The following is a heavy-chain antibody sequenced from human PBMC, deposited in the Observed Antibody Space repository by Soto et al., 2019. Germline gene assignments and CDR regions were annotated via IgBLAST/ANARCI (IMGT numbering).Heavy chain of an antibody. CDR2: IYYSGST. CDR1: GASVSSGSHY. CDR3: ARQRTSVVTQAYFDV. Sequence: PSETLSLTCSVSGASVSSGSHYWSWIRQSPGKGLEWIGFIYYSGSTNYNPSLKSRVTISLDTSKNQFSLKVSSVTAADTVLYFCARQRTSVVTQAYFDVWGPGSLVTVSS. V-gene: IGHV4-61*01. J-gene: IGHJ4*02. D-gene: IGHD2-21*02.